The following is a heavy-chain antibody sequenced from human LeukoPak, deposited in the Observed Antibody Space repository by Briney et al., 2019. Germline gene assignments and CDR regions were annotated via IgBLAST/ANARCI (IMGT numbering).Heavy chain of an antibody. Sequence: QTXSLTCTVSGGSISSGGYYWSWIRQHPGKGLXXXGXXYYSGSTYYSPSLKSRVTISVDTSKNQFSLKLSSVTAADTAVYYCATGYCSSTSCPHNWFDPWGQGTLVTVSS. CDR2: XYYSGST. CDR1: GGSISSGGYY. V-gene: IGHV4-31*03. J-gene: IGHJ5*02. D-gene: IGHD2-2*01. CDR3: ATGYCSSTSCPHNWFDP.